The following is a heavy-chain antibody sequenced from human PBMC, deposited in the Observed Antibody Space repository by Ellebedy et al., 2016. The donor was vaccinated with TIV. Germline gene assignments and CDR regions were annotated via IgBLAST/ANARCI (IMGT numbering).Heavy chain of an antibody. CDR2: INHSGST. CDR3: ATEYYYYGMDV. V-gene: IGHV4-34*01. CDR1: GGSFSGYY. Sequence: SETLSLXCAVYGGSFSGYYWSWIRQPPGKGLEWIGEINHSGSTNYNPSLKSRVTISVDTSKNQFSLKLSSVTAADTAVYYCATEYYYYGMDVWGQGTMVTVSS. J-gene: IGHJ6*02.